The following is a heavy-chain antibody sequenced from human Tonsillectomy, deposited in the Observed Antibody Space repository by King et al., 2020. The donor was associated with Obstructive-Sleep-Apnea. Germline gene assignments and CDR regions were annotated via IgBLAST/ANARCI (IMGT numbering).Heavy chain of an antibody. CDR2: IYNGETR. D-gene: IGHD3-10*02. Sequence: QLQESGPGLVTPSQTLSLTCTVSGGSIGSGGFYWSWIRQLPGRDLEWIGYIYNGETRYYHPSLESRVTISADTSKDQFSLKLTSVTAADTAVYYCARDHDRERGIFDYWGQGTLVTVSS. J-gene: IGHJ4*02. CDR3: ARDHDRERGIFDY. V-gene: IGHV4-31*03. CDR1: GGSIGSGGFY.